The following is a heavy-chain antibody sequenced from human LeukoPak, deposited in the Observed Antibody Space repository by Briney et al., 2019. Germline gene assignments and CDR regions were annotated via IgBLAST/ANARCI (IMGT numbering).Heavy chain of an antibody. D-gene: IGHD1-26*01. CDR1: GGSISSGDYY. CDR3: ARGQSGSYYSAEYFQH. V-gene: IGHV4-30-4*01. CDR2: IYYSGST. J-gene: IGHJ1*01. Sequence: SETLSLTCTVSGGSISSGDYYWSWIRQPPGEGLEWIGYIYYSGSTYHNPSLKSRVTISVDTSKNQFSLKLSSVTAADTAVYYCARGQSGSYYSAEYFQHWGQGTLVTVSS.